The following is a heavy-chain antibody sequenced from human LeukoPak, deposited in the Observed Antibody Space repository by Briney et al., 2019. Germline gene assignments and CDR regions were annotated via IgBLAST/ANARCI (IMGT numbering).Heavy chain of an antibody. J-gene: IGHJ4*02. CDR3: ARATRGVASDFDY. CDR2: VSSSGRTI. Sequence: GGSLRLSCAASGFTFRNYAMHWVRQAPGKGLEWVSYVSSSGRTIYCTDSVKGRFTISRDNAKNSLYLQMNSLRAEDTAVYYCARATRGVASDFDYWGQGTLVTVSS. V-gene: IGHV3-48*03. D-gene: IGHD2-15*01. CDR1: GFTFRNYA.